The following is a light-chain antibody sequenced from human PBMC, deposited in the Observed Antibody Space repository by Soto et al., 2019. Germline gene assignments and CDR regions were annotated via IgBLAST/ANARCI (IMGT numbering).Light chain of an antibody. CDR2: GAS. Sequence: EVVMTQSPGTLSLSPGERATLSFRASQSVSRSYLAWYQQKPGQAPRLLIYGASSRATGIPERFSGSGSGTDFTLTISRLEPEDFEVYYCQQYGSSPITFGQGTRLEIK. V-gene: IGKV3-20*01. CDR3: QQYGSSPIT. CDR1: QSVSRSY. J-gene: IGKJ5*01.